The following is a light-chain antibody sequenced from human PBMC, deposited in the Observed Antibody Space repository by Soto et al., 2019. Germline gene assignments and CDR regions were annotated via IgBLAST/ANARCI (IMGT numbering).Light chain of an antibody. V-gene: IGLV2-8*02. CDR1: SSDVGVYNS. CDR2: YVS. Sequence: SVLAQPPSPSRAPGQSVTISCTGTSSDVGVYNSVSWYQQHPAQAPKLMIYYVSKRASGVPDRFSGSKSGNTAALTVPWLQAEDEADYYCSSYAGTHIVFGTGTKVTVL. J-gene: IGLJ1*01. CDR3: SSYAGTHIV.